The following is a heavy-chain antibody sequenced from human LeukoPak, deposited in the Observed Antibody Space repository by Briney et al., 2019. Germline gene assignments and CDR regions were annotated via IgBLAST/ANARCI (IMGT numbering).Heavy chain of an antibody. V-gene: IGHV3-23*01. D-gene: IGHD3-22*01. J-gene: IGHJ6*03. CDR2: ISGSGGST. CDR3: AKEPSSGYYQRTPDYYMDV. Sequence: GGSLRLSCAASGFTFSSYAMSWVRQAPGKGLEWVSGISGSGGSTYDADSVKGRFTVSRDKSKNTLYLRMNSLRAEDTAVYYCAKEPSSGYYQRTPDYYMDVWGKGTTVTISS. CDR1: GFTFSSYA.